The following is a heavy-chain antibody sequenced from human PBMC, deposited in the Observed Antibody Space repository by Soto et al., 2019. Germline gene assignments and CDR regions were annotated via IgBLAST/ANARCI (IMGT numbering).Heavy chain of an antibody. CDR2: ISSSSSYI. CDR3: ARGYGLMEHYFDY. J-gene: IGHJ4*02. V-gene: IGHV3-21*01. Sequence: GGSLRLSCAASGFTFSSYSMNWVRQAPGKGLEWVSSISSSSSYIYYADSVKGRFTISRDNAKNSLYLQMNSLRAEDTAVYYCARGYGLMEHYFDYWGQGTLVTVSS. CDR1: GFTFSSYS. D-gene: IGHD1-1*01.